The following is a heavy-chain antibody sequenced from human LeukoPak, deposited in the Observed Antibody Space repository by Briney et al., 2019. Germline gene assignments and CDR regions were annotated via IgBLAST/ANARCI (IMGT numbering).Heavy chain of an antibody. CDR2: INWDGGST. Sequence: PGGSLRLSCAASGFTFTDYGMSWVRQAPGKGLEWVAGINWDGGSTDYSDSVKGRFTISRDNAKTSLYLQMNSLKPEDTALYYCARDNYYGSGSYAYYYGMDVWGQGTTVTVSS. CDR1: GFTFTDYG. D-gene: IGHD3-10*01. V-gene: IGHV3-20*04. CDR3: ARDNYYGSGSYAYYYGMDV. J-gene: IGHJ6*02.